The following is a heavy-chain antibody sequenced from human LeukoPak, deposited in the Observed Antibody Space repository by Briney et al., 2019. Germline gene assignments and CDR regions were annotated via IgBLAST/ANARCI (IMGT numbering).Heavy chain of an antibody. D-gene: IGHD3-22*01. CDR1: GGTFSSYA. V-gene: IGHV1-69*01. CDR3: ARDPHPYDSSGYYYGGSVYYYYGMDV. J-gene: IGHJ6*02. Sequence: GASVNVSCKASGGTFSSYAISWVRQAPGQGLEWMGGIIPIFGTANYAQKFQGRVTITADESTSTAYMELSSLRSEDTAVYYCARDPHPYDSSGYYYGGSVYYYYGMDVWGQGTTVTVSS. CDR2: IIPIFGTA.